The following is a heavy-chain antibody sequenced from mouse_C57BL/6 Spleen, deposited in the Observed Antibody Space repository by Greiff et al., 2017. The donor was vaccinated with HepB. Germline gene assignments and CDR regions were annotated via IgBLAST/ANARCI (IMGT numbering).Heavy chain of an antibody. V-gene: IGHV1-18*01. CDR3: ARQGTGTGYYFDY. J-gene: IGHJ2*01. D-gene: IGHD4-1*01. CDR2: INPNNGGT. Sequence: VQLKQSGPELVKPGASVKIPCKASGYTFTDYNMDWVKQSHGKSLEWIGDINPNNGGTIYNQKFKGKATLTVDKSSSTAYMELRSLTSEDTAVYYCARQGTGTGYYFDYWGQGTTLTVSS. CDR1: GYTFTDYN.